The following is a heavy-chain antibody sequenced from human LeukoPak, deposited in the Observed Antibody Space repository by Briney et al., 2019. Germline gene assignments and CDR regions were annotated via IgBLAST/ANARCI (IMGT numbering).Heavy chain of an antibody. J-gene: IGHJ4*02. V-gene: IGHV3-21*01. Sequence: GGSLRLSCAASGFSFSSYWMSWVRQAPGKGLEWVSYISSSSSYRYYADSVKGRFTISRDNARNSLYLQMNSLRAEDTAVYYCARHYYGSSGYPGIDCWGQGTLVTVSS. CDR1: GFSFSSYW. D-gene: IGHD3-22*01. CDR2: ISSSSSYR. CDR3: ARHYYGSSGYPGIDC.